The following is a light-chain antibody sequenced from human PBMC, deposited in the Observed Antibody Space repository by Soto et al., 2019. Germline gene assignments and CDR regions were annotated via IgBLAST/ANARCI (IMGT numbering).Light chain of an antibody. Sequence: DIRMTQSPSTLSAAVGDGVTITCRASQSISSWLAWYQQKPEKATKLLIYDASSLERGVPSRFSGSGSGTEFTLTISILQPDDVATDYCQQYNSYSQSFGQGTKVDIK. J-gene: IGKJ1*01. CDR3: QQYNSYSQS. CDR2: DAS. CDR1: QSISSW. V-gene: IGKV1-5*01.